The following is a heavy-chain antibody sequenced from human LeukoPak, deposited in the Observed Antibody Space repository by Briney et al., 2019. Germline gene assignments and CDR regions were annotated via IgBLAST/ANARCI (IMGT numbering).Heavy chain of an antibody. V-gene: IGHV3-9*03. CDR3: AKDMSSNGALDY. Sequence: TGRPLRLSCAASGFTFDDYAMHWVRQAPGKGLEWVSGISWNSGSIGYADSVKGRFTISRDNAKNSLYLQMNSLRAEDMALYYCAKDMSSNGALDYWGQGTLVTVSS. CDR2: ISWNSGSI. D-gene: IGHD4-11*01. CDR1: GFTFDDYA. J-gene: IGHJ4*02.